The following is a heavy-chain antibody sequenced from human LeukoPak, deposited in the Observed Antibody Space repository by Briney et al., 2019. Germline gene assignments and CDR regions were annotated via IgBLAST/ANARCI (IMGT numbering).Heavy chain of an antibody. CDR2: IYTSGST. Sequence: KPSETLSLTCAVYGGSFTNYYWSWIRQLPGKGLEWIGYIYTSGSTNYNPSLKSRVTISVDTSKNQFSLKLSSVTAADTAVYYCARHDSSSRYFDYWGQGTLVTVSS. V-gene: IGHV4-4*09. D-gene: IGHD6-13*01. J-gene: IGHJ4*02. CDR3: ARHDSSSRYFDY. CDR1: GGSFTNYY.